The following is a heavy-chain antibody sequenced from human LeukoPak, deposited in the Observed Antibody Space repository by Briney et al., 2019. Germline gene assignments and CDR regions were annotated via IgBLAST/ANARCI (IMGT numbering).Heavy chain of an antibody. V-gene: IGHV4-59*08. J-gene: IGHJ4*02. CDR1: GGSISSYY. D-gene: IGHD3-10*01. Sequence: SETLSLTCTVSGGSISSYYWSWIRQPPGKGLEWIGYIYYSGSTNYNPSLKSRVTISVDTSKNQFSLKLSSVTAADTAVYYCARHTMVRGVIINDYWGQGTLVTVSS. CDR2: IYYSGST. CDR3: ARHTMVRGVIINDY.